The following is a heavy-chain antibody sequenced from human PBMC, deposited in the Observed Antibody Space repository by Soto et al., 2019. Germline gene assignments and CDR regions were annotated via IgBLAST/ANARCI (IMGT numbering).Heavy chain of an antibody. CDR3: ARDRDYYYYGMDV. V-gene: IGHV3-7*01. CDR1: GFTFSSYW. J-gene: IGHJ6*02. D-gene: IGHD3-10*01. CDR2: IKQDGSEK. Sequence: GGSLRLSCAASGFTFSSYWMSWVRQAPGKGLEWVANIKQDGSEKYYVDSVKGRFTISRDNAKNSLYLQMNSLRAGDTAVYYCARDRDYYYYGMDVWGQGTTVTVSS.